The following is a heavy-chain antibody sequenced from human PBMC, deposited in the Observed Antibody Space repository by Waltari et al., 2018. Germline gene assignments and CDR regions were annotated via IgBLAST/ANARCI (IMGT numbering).Heavy chain of an antibody. J-gene: IGHJ4*02. D-gene: IGHD3-3*01. CDR3: ARTPGSGYPARPFAQPRSDY. V-gene: IGHV1-18*01. Sequence: QVQLVQSGAEVKKPGASVKVSCKASGYTFTSYGISWVRQAPGQGLEWMGWISAYNGNTNYAQKLQGRVTMTTDTSTSTAYMELRSLRSDDTAVYYCARTPGSGYPARPFAQPRSDYWGQGTLVTVSS. CDR1: GYTFTSYG. CDR2: ISAYNGNT.